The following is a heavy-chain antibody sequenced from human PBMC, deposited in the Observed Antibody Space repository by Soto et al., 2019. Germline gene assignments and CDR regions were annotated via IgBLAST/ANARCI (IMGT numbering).Heavy chain of an antibody. D-gene: IGHD1-26*01. CDR3: AQFRGQYYHTYFTDA. CDR1: GFIFSNYA. CDR2: CGGGGST. Sequence: EVQLLESGGTLVQPGGSLRLSCAASGFIFSNYAMTWVRQAPGKGLEWVSYCGGGGSTYYADPVKGRFTCSRDNSKNTLFLQTNSLRAEATAVYSCAQFRGQYYHTYFTDAGGKGTMVTVSS. V-gene: IGHV3-23*01. J-gene: IGHJ6*03.